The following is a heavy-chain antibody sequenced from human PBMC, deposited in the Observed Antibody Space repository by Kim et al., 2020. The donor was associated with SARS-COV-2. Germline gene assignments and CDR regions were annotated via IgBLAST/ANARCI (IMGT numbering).Heavy chain of an antibody. CDR3: VRGGYCSSTSCDFYYY. CDR2: IGGTSNYI. CDR1: GFGFDTHS. J-gene: IGHJ6*01. Sequence: GGSLRLSCAASGFGFDTHSMNWVRQAPGKGLEWVSSIGGTSNYIYYADSVKGRFTISRDNAKNSLFLQMNSLRAEDTAVYYCVRGGYCSSTSCDFYYY. V-gene: IGHV3-21*01. D-gene: IGHD2-2*01.